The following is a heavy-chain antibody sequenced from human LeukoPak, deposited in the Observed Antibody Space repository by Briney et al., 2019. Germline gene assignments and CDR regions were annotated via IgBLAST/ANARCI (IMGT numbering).Heavy chain of an antibody. CDR2: FDPEDGET. CDR3: ARGRYYGSGSHPGFDP. CDR1: GYTLTELS. D-gene: IGHD3-10*01. Sequence: GASVKVSCKVSGYTLTELSMHWVRQAPGKGLEWMGGFDPEDGETIYAQKFQGRVTMTEDTSTDTAYMELSSLRSEDAAVYYCARGRYYGSGSHPGFDPWGQGTLVTVSS. V-gene: IGHV1-24*01. J-gene: IGHJ5*02.